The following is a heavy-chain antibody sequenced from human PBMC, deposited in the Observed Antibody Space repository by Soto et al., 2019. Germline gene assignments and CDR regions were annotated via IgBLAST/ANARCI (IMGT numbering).Heavy chain of an antibody. V-gene: IGHV1-24*01. CDR2: FDPEDGET. Sequence: ASVKVSCKVSGYTLTELSMHWVRQAPGEGLEWMGGFDPEDGETIYAQKFQGRVTMTEDTSTDTAYMELSSLRSEDTAVYYCATVVDIVATHNWFDPWGQGTLVTVSS. J-gene: IGHJ5*02. D-gene: IGHD5-12*01. CDR3: ATVVDIVATHNWFDP. CDR1: GYTLTELS.